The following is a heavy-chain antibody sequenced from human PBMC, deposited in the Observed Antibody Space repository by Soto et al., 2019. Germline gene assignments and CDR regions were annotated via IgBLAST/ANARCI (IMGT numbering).Heavy chain of an antibody. CDR2: ISSSGDNT. Sequence: GGSPRLSCSASGFTFGRYAMHWVRQAPGKGLEYVSAISSSGDNTYYPDSVKGRFTISRDNSKNTLYLQMSSLRVEDTAVYYCSRHMSPNIAVAGSWGQGTQVTVSS. D-gene: IGHD6-19*01. J-gene: IGHJ4*02. CDR1: GFTFGRYA. V-gene: IGHV3-64D*08. CDR3: SRHMSPNIAVAGS.